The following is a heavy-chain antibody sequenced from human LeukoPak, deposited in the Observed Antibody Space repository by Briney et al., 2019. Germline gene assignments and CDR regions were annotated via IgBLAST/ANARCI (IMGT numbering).Heavy chain of an antibody. Sequence: ASVKVSCKASGYTFTSYGISWVRQAPGQGLGWMGWISAYNGNTNYAQKLQGRVTMTTDTSTSTAYMEVRRLRFDDTARYYCARERGRLTMVRGGYDAFDIWGQGTMVTVSS. CDR2: ISAYNGNT. CDR1: GYTFTSYG. CDR3: ARERGRLTMVRGGYDAFDI. V-gene: IGHV1-18*01. J-gene: IGHJ3*02. D-gene: IGHD3-10*01.